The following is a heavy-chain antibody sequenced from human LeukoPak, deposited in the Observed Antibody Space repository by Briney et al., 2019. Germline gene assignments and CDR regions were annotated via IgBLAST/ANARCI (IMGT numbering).Heavy chain of an antibody. Sequence: ASVKVSCKASGGTFSSYAISWVRQAPGQGLEWMGGIIPIFGTANYAQKFQGRVTITTDESTSTAYMELSSLRSEDTAVYYCARGRYSSSWGEGVGALYYYYYYYMDVWGKGTTVTVSS. J-gene: IGHJ6*03. CDR3: ARGRYSSSWGEGVGALYYYYYYYMDV. V-gene: IGHV1-69*05. D-gene: IGHD6-13*01. CDR2: IIPIFGTA. CDR1: GGTFSSYA.